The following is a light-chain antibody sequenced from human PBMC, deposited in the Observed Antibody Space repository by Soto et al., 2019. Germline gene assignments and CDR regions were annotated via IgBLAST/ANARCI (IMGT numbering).Light chain of an antibody. CDR3: LLYGDSPPAYT. V-gene: IGKV3-20*01. J-gene: IGKJ2*01. CDR1: QSVSSRN. Sequence: EIVLTQSPGTLSLFPGERATLSCRASQSVSSRNLAWYRQKPGQAPSLLIYGAFNRATGIPDRFSGSGPATDFTLTISRLEPADFALYYCLLYGDSPPAYTFGQGTKLDIK. CDR2: GAF.